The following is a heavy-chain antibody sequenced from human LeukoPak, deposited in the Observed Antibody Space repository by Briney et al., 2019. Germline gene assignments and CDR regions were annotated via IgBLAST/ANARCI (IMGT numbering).Heavy chain of an antibody. J-gene: IGHJ4*02. V-gene: IGHV1-2*02. D-gene: IGHD3-22*01. CDR2: INPNSGGT. Sequence: ASVKVSCKASGYTFTGYYMHWVRQAPGQGLEWMGWINPNSGGTNYAQKFQGRVTMTRDTSISTAYMELSRLRSDDTAVYYCAGSLTMIVVVIAGYWGQGTLVTVSS. CDR1: GYTFTGYY. CDR3: AGSLTMIVVVIAGY.